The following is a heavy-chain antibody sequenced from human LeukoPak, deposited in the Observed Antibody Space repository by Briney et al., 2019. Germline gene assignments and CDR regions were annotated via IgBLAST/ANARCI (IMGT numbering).Heavy chain of an antibody. J-gene: IGHJ5*02. D-gene: IGHD5-18*01. Sequence: ASVKVSCKASGYTFTSYAMHWVRQAPGQRLEWMGWINAGNGNTKYSQKFQGRVTITRDTSASTAYMELSSLRSEDTAVYYCATGYSYGLNRFDPWGQGTLVTVSS. V-gene: IGHV1-3*01. CDR1: GYTFTSYA. CDR3: ATGYSYGLNRFDP. CDR2: INAGNGNT.